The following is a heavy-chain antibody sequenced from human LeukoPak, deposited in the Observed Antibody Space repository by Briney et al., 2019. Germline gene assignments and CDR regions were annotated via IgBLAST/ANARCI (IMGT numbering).Heavy chain of an antibody. Sequence: SETLSLTYTVSGGSISSYYWSWIRQPAGKGLEWIGRIYTSGSTNYNPSLKSRVTMSVDTSKNQFSLKLSSVTAADTAVYYCARSYYYDSSGYWDYFDYWGQGTLVTVSS. CDR1: GGSISSYY. CDR3: ARSYYYDSSGYWDYFDY. CDR2: IYTSGST. V-gene: IGHV4-4*07. J-gene: IGHJ4*02. D-gene: IGHD3-22*01.